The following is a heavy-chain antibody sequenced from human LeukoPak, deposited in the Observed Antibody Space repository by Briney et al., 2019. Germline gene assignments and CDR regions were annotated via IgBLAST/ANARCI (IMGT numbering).Heavy chain of an antibody. V-gene: IGHV3-33*01. J-gene: IGHJ6*02. CDR3: ARDPGRQYSSIADV. CDR1: GFTFSSYG. Sequence: GGSLRLSCAASGFTFSSYGMHWVRQAPGKGLEWVAVIWYDGSNKYYADSVKGRFTISRDNSKNTLYLQMNSLRAEDTAVYYCARDPGRQYSSIADVWGQGTTVTVSS. D-gene: IGHD6-19*01. CDR2: IWYDGSNK.